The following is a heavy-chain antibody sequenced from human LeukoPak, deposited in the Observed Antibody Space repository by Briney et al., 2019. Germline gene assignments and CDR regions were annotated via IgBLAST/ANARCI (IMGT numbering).Heavy chain of an antibody. CDR3: ARAGSDFCGGDCYYNY. CDR1: GGSISSGGYY. V-gene: IGHV4-30-2*01. J-gene: IGHJ4*02. D-gene: IGHD2-21*01. Sequence: SETLSLTCTVSGGSISSGGYYWSWIRQPPGKGLEWIGYIYHSGGTYYNPSLKSRVTISVDRSKNQFSLKLSSVTAADTAVYYCARAGSDFCGGDCYYNYWGQGTLVTVSS. CDR2: IYHSGGT.